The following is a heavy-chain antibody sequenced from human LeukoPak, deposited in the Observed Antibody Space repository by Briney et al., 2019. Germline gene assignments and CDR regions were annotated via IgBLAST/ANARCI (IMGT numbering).Heavy chain of an antibody. V-gene: IGHV5-51*01. CDR1: GYIFTSYW. J-gene: IGHJ4*02. D-gene: IGHD3-22*01. CDR3: ATHQGRNYYDSSGYFDY. Sequence: GESLKISCKGSGYIFTSYWIGWVRQMPGKGLEWMGIIYPGDSDTRYSPSFQGQVTISADKSISTAYLQWSSLKASDTAMYYCATHQGRNYYDSSGYFDYWGQGTLVTVSS. CDR2: IYPGDSDT.